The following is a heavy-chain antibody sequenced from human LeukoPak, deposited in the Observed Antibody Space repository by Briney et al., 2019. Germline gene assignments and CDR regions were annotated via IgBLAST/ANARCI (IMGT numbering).Heavy chain of an antibody. Sequence: GGSLGLSCVASGFSFSDYIMHWVRQAPGKGLEYVSAIRSDGSSTVYPNSVKGRFTISRDNSKSTLYLQLGSLRAEDTAVYYCTRRYGDHSGWAGYHDSWGQGTLATVSS. CDR3: TRRYGDHSGWAGYHDS. V-gene: IGHV3-64*01. CDR1: GFSFSDYI. D-gene: IGHD6-19*01. CDR2: IRSDGSST. J-gene: IGHJ4*02.